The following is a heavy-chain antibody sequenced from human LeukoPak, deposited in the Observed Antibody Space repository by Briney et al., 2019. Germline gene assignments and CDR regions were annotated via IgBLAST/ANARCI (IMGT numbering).Heavy chain of an antibody. D-gene: IGHD6-19*01. V-gene: IGHV3-23*01. CDR3: AKLLAVTNSYYFNY. Sequence: GGSLRLSCAASGFTFSSYAMSWVRQAPGKGLEWVSTISGSGSGGSTYYADSVKGRFTISRDNSKDTLYLQMHSLRAEDTAVYYCAKLLAVTNSYYFNYWGQGTLVTVSS. CDR1: GFTFSSYA. J-gene: IGHJ4*02. CDR2: ISGSGSGGST.